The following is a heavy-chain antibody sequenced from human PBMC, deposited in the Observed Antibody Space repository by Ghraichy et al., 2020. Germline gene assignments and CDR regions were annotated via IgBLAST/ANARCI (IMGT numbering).Heavy chain of an antibody. CDR1: GFTFSSYD. D-gene: IGHD7-27*01. CDR2: IGTAGDT. V-gene: IGHV3-13*01. CDR3: ARGGLGIGVYYYYGMDV. J-gene: IGHJ6*02. Sequence: GGFLRLSCAASGFTFSSYDMHWVRQATGKGLEWVSAIGTAGDTYYPGSVKGRFTISRENAKNSLYLQMNSLRAGDTAVYYCARGGLGIGVYYYYGMDVWGQGTTVTVSS.